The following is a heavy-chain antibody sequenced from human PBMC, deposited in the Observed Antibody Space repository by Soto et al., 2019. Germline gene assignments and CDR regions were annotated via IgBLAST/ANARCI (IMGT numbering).Heavy chain of an antibody. Sequence: GGSLRLSCAASGFTFSSYSMNWVRQAPGKGPEWVSSISSSGTYTHYADSVKGRFTMSRDLSKNTLYLQMDSLRAEDTAVYYCARDIDTSSHFGWFDPWGQGTLVTVSS. J-gene: IGHJ5*02. V-gene: IGHV3-21*01. D-gene: IGHD2-2*01. CDR2: ISSSGTYT. CDR3: ARDIDTSSHFGWFDP. CDR1: GFTFSSYS.